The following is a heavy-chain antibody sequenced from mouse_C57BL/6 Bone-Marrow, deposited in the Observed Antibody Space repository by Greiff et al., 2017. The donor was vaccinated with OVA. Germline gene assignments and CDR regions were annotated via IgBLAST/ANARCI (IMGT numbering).Heavy chain of an antibody. J-gene: IGHJ2*01. CDR2: ISSGSSTI. CDR1: GFTFSDYG. Sequence: EVKLVESGGGLVKPGGSVKLSCAASGFTFSDYGMHWVRQAPEKGLEWVAYISSGSSTIYYADTVKGRFTISRDNAKNTLFLQMTSLRSEDTAMYYCARGHYGDYFDYWGQGTTLTVSS. V-gene: IGHV5-17*01. D-gene: IGHD1-1*01. CDR3: ARGHYGDYFDY.